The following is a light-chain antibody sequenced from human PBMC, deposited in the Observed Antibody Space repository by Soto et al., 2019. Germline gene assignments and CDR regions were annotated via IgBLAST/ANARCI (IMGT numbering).Light chain of an antibody. CDR1: TGSSSY. V-gene: IGKV1-39*01. J-gene: IGKJ4*01. Sequence: IPMSQSPSSLAASVGDRVTITCLGNTGSSSYLNWYQQKPGQAPKLLIYAASSMQSGVPSRFSGGGSGTDFTLSISRLQPEDFAAYYCQQSYSTPLTFGGGTKVDIK. CDR2: AAS. CDR3: QQSYSTPLT.